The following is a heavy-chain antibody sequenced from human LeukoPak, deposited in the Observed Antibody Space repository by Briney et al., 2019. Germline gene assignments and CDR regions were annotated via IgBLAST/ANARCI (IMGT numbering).Heavy chain of an antibody. CDR2: ISYDGSNK. CDR3: AKEDAGDVDTAMVVVSYYYYMDV. Sequence: GGSLRLSCAASGFSFSSYGMHWVRQAPGKGLEWVAVISYDGSNKYYADSVKGRFTISRDNSKNTLYLQMNSLRAEDTAVYYCAKEDAGDVDTAMVVVSYYYYMDVWGKGTTVTISS. V-gene: IGHV3-30*18. J-gene: IGHJ6*03. CDR1: GFSFSSYG. D-gene: IGHD5-18*01.